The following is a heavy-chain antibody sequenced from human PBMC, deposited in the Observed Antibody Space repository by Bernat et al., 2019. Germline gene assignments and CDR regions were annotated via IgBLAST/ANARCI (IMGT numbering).Heavy chain of an antibody. CDR1: GFIFDDYV. CDR2: ISHDGTVI. V-gene: IGHV3-43*02. CDR3: VKDYDWAFDY. Sequence: VQLVESGGGVIQPGGSLRLSCAASGFIFDDYVMHWVRQVPGVGLEWVSRISHDGTVIWYVESVRGRFTISRDNRKKSLYLQMASLRVEDSAFYYCVKDYDWAFDYWGRGTLVTVSS. D-gene: IGHD3-9*01. J-gene: IGHJ4*02.